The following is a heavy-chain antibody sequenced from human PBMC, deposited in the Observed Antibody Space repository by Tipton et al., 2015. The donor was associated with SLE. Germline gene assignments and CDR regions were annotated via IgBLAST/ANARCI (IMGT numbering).Heavy chain of an antibody. CDR2: IYVSGST. V-gene: IGHV4-61*02. D-gene: IGHD4-17*01. Sequence: TLSLTCTVSGGSISSGFYYWSWIRQPAGKGLEWIGRIYVSGSTNYNPSLKSRVTMSVDVSKNQFSLKLSSVTAADTAVYYCAKDYNYDYPDYNWGQGTLVIVSS. CDR3: AKDYNYDYPDYN. J-gene: IGHJ4*02. CDR1: GGSISSGFYY.